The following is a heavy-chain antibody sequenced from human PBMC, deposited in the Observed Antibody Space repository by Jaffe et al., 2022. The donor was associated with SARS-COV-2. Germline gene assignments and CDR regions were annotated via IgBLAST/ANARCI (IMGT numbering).Heavy chain of an antibody. Sequence: QVQLQESGPGLVKPSETLSLTCTVSGGSISSYYWSWIRQPPGKGLEWIGYIYYSGSTNYNPSLKSRVTISVDTSKNQFSLKLSSVTAADTAVYYCAREPYDYVWGSYRKSRYFDLWGRGTLVTVSS. CDR3: AREPYDYVWGSYRKSRYFDL. V-gene: IGHV4-59*01. CDR1: GGSISSYY. D-gene: IGHD3-16*02. CDR2: IYYSGST. J-gene: IGHJ2*01.